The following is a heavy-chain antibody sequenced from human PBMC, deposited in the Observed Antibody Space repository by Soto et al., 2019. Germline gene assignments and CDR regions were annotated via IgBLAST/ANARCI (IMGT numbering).Heavy chain of an antibody. CDR2: IWYDGSNK. Sequence: TGGSLRLSCAASGFTFSSYGMHWVRQAPGKGLEWVAVIWYDGSNKYYADSVKGRFTISRDNSKNTLYLQMNSLRAEDTAVYYCARDLYYYDSSGSSAYWGQGTLVTVSS. CDR3: ARDLYYYDSSGSSAY. V-gene: IGHV3-33*01. D-gene: IGHD3-22*01. CDR1: GFTFSSYG. J-gene: IGHJ4*02.